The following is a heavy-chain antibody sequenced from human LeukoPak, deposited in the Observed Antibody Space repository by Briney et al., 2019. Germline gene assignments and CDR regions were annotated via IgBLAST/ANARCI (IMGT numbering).Heavy chain of an antibody. CDR1: GFTLTNHA. D-gene: IGHD1-26*01. Sequence: PGGSLRLSCTASGFTLTNHAVSWVRQAPGKGLEWVSAEGSAGGTYYADSMKGRFTISRDNSQNTLSLQLNSLRVEDTAVYYCASRTWIGAGYYAFDIWGQGTMVTVSS. V-gene: IGHV3-23*01. CDR3: ASRTWIGAGYYAFDI. CDR2: EGSAGGT. J-gene: IGHJ3*02.